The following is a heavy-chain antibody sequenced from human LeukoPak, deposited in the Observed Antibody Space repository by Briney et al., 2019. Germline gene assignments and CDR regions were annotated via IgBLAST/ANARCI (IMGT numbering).Heavy chain of an antibody. Sequence: GGSLRLSCAASGFTFNTYRMNWVRQAPGKGLEWVSSISSSSSYIYYTDSVKGRFTISRDNAKNSLDLQMKDLRVEDSAVYYCARDIYYYMDVWGKGTTVTVSS. V-gene: IGHV3-21*01. CDR3: ARDIYYYMDV. J-gene: IGHJ6*03. CDR1: GFTFNTYR. CDR2: ISSSSSYI.